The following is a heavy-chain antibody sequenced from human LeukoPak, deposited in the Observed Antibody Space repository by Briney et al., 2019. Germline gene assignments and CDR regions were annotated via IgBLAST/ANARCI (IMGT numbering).Heavy chain of an antibody. J-gene: IGHJ3*02. V-gene: IGHV4-59*01. CDR1: GGSISSYY. CDR2: IYYSGST. CDR3: ARSPMVRGENAFDI. D-gene: IGHD3-10*01. Sequence: PSETLSLTCTVSGGSISSYYWSWIRQPPGKGLEWIGYIYYSGSTNYNPSLKSRVTISVDTSKNQFSLKLSSATAADTAVYYCARSPMVRGENAFDIWGQGTMVTVSS.